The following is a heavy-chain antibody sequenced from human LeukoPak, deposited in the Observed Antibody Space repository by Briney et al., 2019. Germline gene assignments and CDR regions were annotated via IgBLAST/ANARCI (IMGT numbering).Heavy chain of an antibody. CDR3: ARGATGTTALVDY. D-gene: IGHD1-1*01. CDR1: GFTVSSYS. V-gene: IGHV3-21*01. J-gene: IGHJ4*02. Sequence: GGSLRLSCAASGFTVSSYSMNWVRQAPGKGLEWVSSISSSSSYIYYADSVKGRFTISRDNAKNSLYLQMNSLRAEDTAVYYCARGATGTTALVDYWGQGTLVTVSS. CDR2: ISSSSSYI.